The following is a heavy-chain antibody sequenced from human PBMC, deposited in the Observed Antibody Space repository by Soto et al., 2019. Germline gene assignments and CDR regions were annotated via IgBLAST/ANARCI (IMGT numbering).Heavy chain of an antibody. CDR3: ARHTPAISISDH. D-gene: IGHD2-15*01. Sequence: PSETLSLTCTVSGDSISDDTYYWGWIRQPPGKGLEWIGSIYYSGSTYYNPSLKSRVTMSVDTSKNQFSLKLSSVTAADTAVYYCARHTPAISISDHWGQGTLVTVSS. CDR1: GDSISDDTYY. V-gene: IGHV4-39*01. J-gene: IGHJ4*02. CDR2: IYYSGST.